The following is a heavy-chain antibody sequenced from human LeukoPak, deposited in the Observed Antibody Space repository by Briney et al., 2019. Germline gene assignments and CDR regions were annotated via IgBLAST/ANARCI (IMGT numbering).Heavy chain of an antibody. V-gene: IGHV1-2*02. Sequence: ASVKVSCKASGYTFTGYYMHWVRRAPGQGLEWMGWINPNSGGTNYAQKFQGRVTMTRDTSISTAYMELSRLRSDDTAVYYCARAVTGTTSYYYYYMDVWGKGTTVTISS. CDR1: GYTFTGYY. CDR2: INPNSGGT. D-gene: IGHD1-20*01. CDR3: ARAVTGTTSYYYYYMDV. J-gene: IGHJ6*03.